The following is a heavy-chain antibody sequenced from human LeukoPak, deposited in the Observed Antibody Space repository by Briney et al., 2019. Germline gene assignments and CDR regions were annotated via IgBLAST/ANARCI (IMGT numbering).Heavy chain of an antibody. CDR2: IRYDEISK. Sequence: PGGSLRLSCAASGFTFSTYGMHWVRQAPGKGLEWVAFIRYDEISKYYAGSVKGRFTISRDNSKNTLYLQMNSLRAEDTAVYYCAKVLPEQHVLANHYFDYWGQGTLVTVSS. CDR3: AKVLPEQHVLANHYFDY. J-gene: IGHJ4*02. CDR1: GFTFSTYG. D-gene: IGHD6-13*01. V-gene: IGHV3-30*02.